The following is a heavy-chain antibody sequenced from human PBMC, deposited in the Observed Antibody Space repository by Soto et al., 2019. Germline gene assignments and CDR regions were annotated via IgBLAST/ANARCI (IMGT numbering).Heavy chain of an antibody. D-gene: IGHD6-13*01. CDR2: INPSVGST. CDR3: ARFGSEGIAAAGTIDY. CDR1: GYTFTSYY. J-gene: IGHJ4*02. Sequence: ASVKVSCKASGYTFTSYYMHWVRQAPGQVFEWMGIINPSVGSTSYAQKFQGRVTMTRDTSTSTVYMELSSLRSEDTSVYYCARFGSEGIAAAGTIDYWGQGTLVTVSS. V-gene: IGHV1-46*01.